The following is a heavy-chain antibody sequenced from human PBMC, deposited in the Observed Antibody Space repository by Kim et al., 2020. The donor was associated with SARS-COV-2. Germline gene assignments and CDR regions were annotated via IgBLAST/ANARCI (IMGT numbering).Heavy chain of an antibody. Sequence: SETLSLTCSVSGGSISIEKWWNWVRQPPGKGLEWIGEVYHGGKTNYNPSLQSRVTISVDKYKNQFSLKLTSVTAADTAVYYCTGWRITGTSWLDSWGQGTLVTVSS. CDR1: GGSISIEKW. D-gene: IGHD1-20*01. CDR3: TGWRITGTSWLDS. J-gene: IGHJ5*01. CDR2: VYHGGKT. V-gene: IGHV4-4*02.